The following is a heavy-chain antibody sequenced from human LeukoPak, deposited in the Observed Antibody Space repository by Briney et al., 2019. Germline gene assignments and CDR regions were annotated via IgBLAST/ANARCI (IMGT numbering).Heavy chain of an antibody. V-gene: IGHV3-30*03. CDR2: ISYDGSNK. Sequence: HPGRSLRLSCAASGFTFSSYGMHWVRQAPGKGLEWVAVISYDGSNKHYADSVKGRFTISRDNSKNTLYLQMNSLRAEDTAVYYCALLWFGDGYYYYGMDVWGQGTTVTVSS. D-gene: IGHD3-10*01. J-gene: IGHJ6*02. CDR1: GFTFSSYG. CDR3: ALLWFGDGYYYYGMDV.